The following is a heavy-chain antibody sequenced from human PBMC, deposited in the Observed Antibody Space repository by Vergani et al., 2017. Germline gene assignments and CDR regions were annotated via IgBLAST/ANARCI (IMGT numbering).Heavy chain of an antibody. CDR3: ARAPSSLLYRAGYFQH. D-gene: IGHD2-2*02. V-gene: IGHV3-30-3*01. Sequence: QVQLVESGGGVVQPGRSLRLSCAASGFTFSSYAMHWVRQAPGKGLEWVAVISYDGSNKYYADSVKGRFTISRDNSKNTLYLQMNSLIAEDTAVYYCARAPSSLLYRAGYFQHWGQGTLVTVSS. CDR2: ISYDGSNK. J-gene: IGHJ1*01. CDR1: GFTFSSYA.